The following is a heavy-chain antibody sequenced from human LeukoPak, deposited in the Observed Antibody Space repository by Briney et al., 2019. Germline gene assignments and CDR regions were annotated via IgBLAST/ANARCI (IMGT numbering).Heavy chain of an antibody. CDR1: GSTFDDYT. J-gene: IGHJ6*03. Sequence: GGSLRLSCAASGSTFDDYTMHWVRQAPGEGLEWVSSISWDGGSTYYADSVKGRFTISRENSKNSLYPQMNSLRTEDTALYYCAKAAAAGSYYYYYTGVWGKASTVTVSS. CDR3: AKAAAAGSYYYYYTGV. D-gene: IGHD6-13*01. CDR2: ISWDGGST. V-gene: IGHV3-43*01.